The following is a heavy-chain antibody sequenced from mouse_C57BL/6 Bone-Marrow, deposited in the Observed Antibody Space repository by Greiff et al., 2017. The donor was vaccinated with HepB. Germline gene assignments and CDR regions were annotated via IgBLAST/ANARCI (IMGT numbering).Heavy chain of an antibody. CDR3: TRGGYSRAMDY. Sequence: DVQLQESGEGLVKPGGSLKLSCAASGFTFSSYAMSWVRQTPEKRLEWVAYISSGGDYIYYADTVKGRFTISRDNARNTLYLQMSSLKSEDTAMYYCTRGGYSRAMDYWGQGTSVTVSS. D-gene: IGHD2-5*01. CDR2: ISSGGDYI. V-gene: IGHV5-9-1*02. CDR1: GFTFSSYA. J-gene: IGHJ4*01.